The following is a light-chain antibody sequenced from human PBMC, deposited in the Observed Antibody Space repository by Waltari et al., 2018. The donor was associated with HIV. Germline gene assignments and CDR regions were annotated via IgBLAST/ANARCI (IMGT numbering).Light chain of an antibody. CDR1: RLRTYS. CDR3: GSRDSAVSAFG. J-gene: IGLJ1*01. CDR2: GKN. V-gene: IGLV3-19*01. Sequence: SSDLTQDPGVSVALGQTVRITCQGDRLRTYSAAWYQQKPGQAPIRVVYGKNNRPAGIPDRFSGSTSGTAASLTITGAQAVEEADDYCGSRDSAVSAFGFGPGTKVTVL.